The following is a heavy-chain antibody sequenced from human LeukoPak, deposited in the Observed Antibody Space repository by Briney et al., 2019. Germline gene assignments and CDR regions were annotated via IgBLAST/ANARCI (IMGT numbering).Heavy chain of an antibody. CDR1: GFTFSTYA. J-gene: IGHJ4*02. Sequence: GGSLRLSCVASGFTFSTYAMSWVRQAPGKGLEWVSSISSSGGSTYYADSVKGRFTMSRDNSKNTLYLQMNSLRAEDTAVYYCAKTESSSYFYTYFNYWGQGTLVTVSS. CDR2: ISSSGGST. CDR3: AKTESSSYFYTYFNY. V-gene: IGHV3-23*01. D-gene: IGHD3-22*01.